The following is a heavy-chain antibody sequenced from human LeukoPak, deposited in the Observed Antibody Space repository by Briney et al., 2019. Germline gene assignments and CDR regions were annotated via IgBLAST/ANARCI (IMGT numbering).Heavy chain of an antibody. J-gene: IGHJ4*02. CDR2: ISAYNGNT. CDR1: GYIFTTYG. Sequence: ASEKVSCKASGYIFTTYGFSWVRQAPGQGLEWMGWISAYNGNTNYAQRLQGRVTMTTDTSTSTVYMELRSLRSDDTAVYYCARDKNWKPDYWGQGTLVTVSS. D-gene: IGHD1-1*01. CDR3: ARDKNWKPDY. V-gene: IGHV1-18*01.